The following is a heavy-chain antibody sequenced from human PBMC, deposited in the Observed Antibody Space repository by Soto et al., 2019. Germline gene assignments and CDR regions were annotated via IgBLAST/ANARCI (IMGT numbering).Heavy chain of an antibody. J-gene: IGHJ3*02. CDR2: MNPNSGNT. V-gene: IGHV1-8*01. Sequence: ASVKVSCKASGYTFTSYDINWVRQATGQGLEWMGWMNPNSGNTGYAQKFQGRVTMTRNTSISTAYMELSSLRSEDTAVYYCVITFGGVIAHDAFDIWGQGTKVTVSS. D-gene: IGHD3-16*02. CDR3: VITFGGVIAHDAFDI. CDR1: GYTFTSYD.